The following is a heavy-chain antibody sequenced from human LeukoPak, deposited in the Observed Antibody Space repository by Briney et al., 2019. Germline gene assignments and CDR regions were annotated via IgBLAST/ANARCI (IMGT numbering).Heavy chain of an antibody. Sequence: GGSLRLSCAASGFTFSSYGMHWVRQAPGKGLEWVAFIRYDGSNKYYADSVKGRFTISRDNSKNTLYLQMNSLRAEDTAVYYCAKGAIAVDPLDYWGQGTLVTVSS. CDR1: GFTFSSYG. V-gene: IGHV3-30*02. J-gene: IGHJ4*02. D-gene: IGHD6-19*01. CDR2: IRYDGSNK. CDR3: AKGAIAVDPLDY.